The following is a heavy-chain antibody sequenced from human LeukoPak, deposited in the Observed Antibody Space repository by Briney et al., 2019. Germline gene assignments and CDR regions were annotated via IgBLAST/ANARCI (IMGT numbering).Heavy chain of an antibody. CDR2: IYKSGNS. V-gene: IGHV4-39*01. D-gene: IGHD1-26*01. CDR3: VRPGTSGTEGLEY. J-gene: IGHJ4*02. Sequence: PSETLSLTCTVSGGYISSSSYYWGWIRQTPGKGLEWTGSIYKSGNSYYNPSLKSRVTISIDTSKNQFSLKVTSVTVADTAVYYCVRPGTSGTEGLEYWGQGTLVTVSS. CDR1: GGYISSSSYY.